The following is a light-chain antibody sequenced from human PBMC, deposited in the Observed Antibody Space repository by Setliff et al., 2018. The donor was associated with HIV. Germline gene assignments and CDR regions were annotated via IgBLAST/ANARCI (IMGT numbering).Light chain of an antibody. J-gene: IGLJ1*01. CDR3: CSNTGSNTYV. V-gene: IGLV2-23*01. Sequence: QSALAQPASVSGSPGQSITISCTGTSSDIGRYNLVSWYQQYPGKAPKLMIYQATMRPSGVSNRFSGSKSGNTASLTISGLRAEDEADYYCCSNTGSNTYVFGSGTKVTVL. CDR2: QAT. CDR1: SSDIGRYNL.